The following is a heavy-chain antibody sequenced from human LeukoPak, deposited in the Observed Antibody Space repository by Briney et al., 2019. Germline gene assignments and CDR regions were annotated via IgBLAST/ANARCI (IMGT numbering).Heavy chain of an antibody. V-gene: IGHV4-39*01. D-gene: IGHD5-24*01. CDR3: AKIGMATLFDY. J-gene: IGHJ4*02. CDR2: IDESGST. CDR1: GGSISKSSFY. Sequence: SETLSLTCTVSGGSISKSSFYWAWIRQPPGRGPEWIGSIDESGSTYYNPSLKSRLTISVDTSKNQFSLRLRFVIAADTAVYYCAKIGMATLFDYWGQGILITVSS.